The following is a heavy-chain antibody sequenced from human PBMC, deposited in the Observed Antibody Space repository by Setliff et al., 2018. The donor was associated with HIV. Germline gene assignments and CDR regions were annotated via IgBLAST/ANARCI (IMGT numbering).Heavy chain of an antibody. J-gene: IGHJ3*02. D-gene: IGHD3-22*01. V-gene: IGHV4-31*01. CDR1: GGSISSGGYY. CDR2: IYDSGST. Sequence: TSETLSLTCTVSGGSISSGGYYWSWIRQLPGKGLECIGYIYDSGSTYYNPSLKSLVTISVDTSKNQFYLKLSSVTAADTAVYYCARSPLNYYDKSDAFDIWGQGTMVTVSS. CDR3: ARSPLNYYDKSDAFDI.